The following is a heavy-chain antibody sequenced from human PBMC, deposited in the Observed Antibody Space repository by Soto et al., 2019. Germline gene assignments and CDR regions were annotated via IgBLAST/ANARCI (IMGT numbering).Heavy chain of an antibody. Sequence: QVQLQQWGAGLLKPSETLSLTCAVYGGSFSGYYWSWIRQPPGQGLEWIGEINHSGSTNYNPSLKSRGTISVDTSKNQLALKLGSVPGADTAGYYCAGGIIGGFCNPFDYWGQGTLVTVSS. CDR2: INHSGST. D-gene: IGHD5-12*01. CDR1: GGSFSGYY. J-gene: IGHJ4*02. CDR3: AGGIIGGFCNPFDY. V-gene: IGHV4-34*01.